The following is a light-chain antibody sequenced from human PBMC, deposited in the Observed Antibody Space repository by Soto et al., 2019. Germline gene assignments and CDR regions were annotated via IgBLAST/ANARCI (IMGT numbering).Light chain of an antibody. CDR1: QSVLYSPNNKNY. J-gene: IGKJ1*01. CDR3: QQYYSTPPT. Sequence: DIVMTQSPDSLAVSLGERATINCKSSQSVLYSPNNKNYVAWYQQKPGQPPKLLLYWASTRKSGVPERFSGSGSGTDFTLTISSLQAEDVAVYYCQQYYSTPPTFGQGTRVEIK. CDR2: WAS. V-gene: IGKV4-1*01.